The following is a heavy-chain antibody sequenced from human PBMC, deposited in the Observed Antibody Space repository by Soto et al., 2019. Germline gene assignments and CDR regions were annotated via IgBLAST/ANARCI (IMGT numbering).Heavy chain of an antibody. CDR3: ARDRITTRGDAFDI. V-gene: IGHV1-69*08. D-gene: IGHD3-3*01. J-gene: IGHJ3*02. CDR1: GGTFSTYI. Sequence: QVQLVQSGAEVRKPGSSVKVSCKAPGGTFSTYIISWVRQAPGQGLEWMGRIIPIPDITNYAQKFQGRVTVTADRSTSTADMELTSLKSEDTAVYYCARDRITTRGDAFDIWGQGTMVTVSS. CDR2: IIPIPDIT.